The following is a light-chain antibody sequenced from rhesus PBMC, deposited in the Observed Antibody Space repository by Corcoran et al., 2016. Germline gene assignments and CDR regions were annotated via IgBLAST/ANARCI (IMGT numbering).Light chain of an antibody. Sequence: QAAPTQPPSVSGSPGQSVTISRTGTSSDVGAYNFVSWYQHHPGKVPKLVIYGVSQRPSGVSDRFSGSRSGNTASLTISGLQAEDEADYYCCSYSTSSTCIFASGTRLTVV. CDR2: GVS. V-gene: IGLV2S7*01. CDR3: CSYSTSSTCI. J-gene: IGLJ1*01. CDR1: SSDVGAYNF.